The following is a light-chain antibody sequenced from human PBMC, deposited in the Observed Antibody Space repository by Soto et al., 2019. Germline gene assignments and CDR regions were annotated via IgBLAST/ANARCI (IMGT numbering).Light chain of an antibody. J-gene: IGLJ3*02. CDR2: RNN. CDR3: AAWDDSRSAWV. Sequence: QSVLTHPPSASGTPGQRVTISCSGSSSNIGSNYVYWYQQLPGTAPKLLIYRNNQRPSGVPDRFSGSKSGTSASLAISGLRSEDEADYYCAAWDDSRSAWVFGGGTKLTVL. V-gene: IGLV1-47*01. CDR1: SSNIGSNY.